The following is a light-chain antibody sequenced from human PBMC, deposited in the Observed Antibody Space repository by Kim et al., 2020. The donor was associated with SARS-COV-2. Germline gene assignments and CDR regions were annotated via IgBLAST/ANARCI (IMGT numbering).Light chain of an antibody. J-gene: IGKJ1*01. CDR1: QDIRSD. Sequence: ASVGDRVTITCRASQDIRSDLGWYHQKPGRAPKLLIYAASSLQSGVPSRFSGSGSGTDFTLTISSLQPEDFATYYCLQDYNYPRTFGQGTKVEIK. CDR3: LQDYNYPRT. V-gene: IGKV1-6*01. CDR2: AAS.